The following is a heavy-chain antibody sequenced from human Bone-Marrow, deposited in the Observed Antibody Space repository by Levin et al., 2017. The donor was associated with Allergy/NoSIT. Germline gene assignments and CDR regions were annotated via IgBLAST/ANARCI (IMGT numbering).Heavy chain of an antibody. CDR3: ARDKVRQWLYVGTLEV. Sequence: GGSLRLSCAASGFSVSSYGMHWVRQVPGTGLYWIGVTWFDGVHESYAASVRGRFTISRDSSKNTLYLQMSSLRAEDAGIYYCARDKVRQWLYVGTLEVRGQGTEVTVSS. D-gene: IGHD6-19*01. V-gene: IGHV3-33*01. CDR2: TWFDGVHE. CDR1: GFSVSSYG. J-gene: IGHJ3*01.